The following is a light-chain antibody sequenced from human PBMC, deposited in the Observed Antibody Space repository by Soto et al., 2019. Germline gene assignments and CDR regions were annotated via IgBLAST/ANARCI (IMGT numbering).Light chain of an antibody. CDR3: QQYGGPPIT. CDR1: QSVTTR. V-gene: IGKV3-20*01. CDR2: GAS. Sequence: EVVLTQSPATLSLSPGERVTLSCRASQSVTTRLAWYQHKPGQAPTLLMSGASNRASGVPVRFSGSGSGTDFTLTITRLEPEDFALYYCQQYGGPPITFGLGTRLEIK. J-gene: IGKJ5*01.